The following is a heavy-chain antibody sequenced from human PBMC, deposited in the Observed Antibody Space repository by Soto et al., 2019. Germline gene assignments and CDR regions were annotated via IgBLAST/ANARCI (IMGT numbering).Heavy chain of an antibody. D-gene: IGHD1-1*01. J-gene: IGHJ4*02. CDR2: FDPEDGET. CDR3: ATLHSPHPVIALDNWTYYFDY. V-gene: IGHV1-24*01. Sequence: ASVKVSCKVSGYTLTELSMHWVRQAPGKGIEWMGGFDPEDGETIYAQKFQGRVTMTEDTSTDTAYMELSSLRSEDTAVYYCATLHSPHPVIALDNWTYYFDYWGQGTLVTVSS. CDR1: GYTLTELS.